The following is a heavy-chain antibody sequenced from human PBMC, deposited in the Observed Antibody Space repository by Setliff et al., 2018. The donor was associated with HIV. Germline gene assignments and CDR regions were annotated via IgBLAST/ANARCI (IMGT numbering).Heavy chain of an antibody. CDR1: GFIFRNYW. J-gene: IGHJ6*02. CDR2: INQDESEK. CDR3: ARDRGYRSAWSYYGMDV. D-gene: IGHD6-19*01. Sequence: GGSLRLSCAVSGFIFRNYWMTWVRQAPGRGLEWVASINQDESEKYYVDSVKGRFTISRDNAQNSLYLQMNSLGAEDTAVYYCARDRGYRSAWSYYGMDVWGQGTTVTVSS. V-gene: IGHV3-7*01.